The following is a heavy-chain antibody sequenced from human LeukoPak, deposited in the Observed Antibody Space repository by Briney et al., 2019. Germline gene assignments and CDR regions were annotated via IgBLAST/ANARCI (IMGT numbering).Heavy chain of an antibody. CDR3: ARTRSSNSSWYGQFDY. J-gene: IGHJ4*02. D-gene: IGHD6-13*01. CDR1: GYTFTNYG. CDR2: ISAYNGNT. Sequence: VASVKLSCKASGYTFTNYGISWVRQAPGQGLEWMGWISAYNGNTNYAQKHQGRVTMTTDTSTSTAYMELRSLRSDDTAVYYCARTRSSNSSWYGQFDYWGQGTLVTVSS. V-gene: IGHV1-18*01.